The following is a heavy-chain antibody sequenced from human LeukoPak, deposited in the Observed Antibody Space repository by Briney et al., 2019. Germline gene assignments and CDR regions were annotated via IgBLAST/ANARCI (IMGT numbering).Heavy chain of an antibody. V-gene: IGHV4-4*02. CDR1: GDSISSNYW. J-gene: IGHJ4*02. D-gene: IGHD3-22*01. CDR3: ARGSYYYDSSGYYYPFDY. Sequence: PSETLSLTCAVSGDSISSNYWWTWVRQPPGKGLEWIGEIHHSGSTNYNPSLKSRVTISVDTSKNQFSLKLSSVTAADTAVYYCARGSYYYDSSGYYYPFDYWGQGTLVTVSS. CDR2: IHHSGST.